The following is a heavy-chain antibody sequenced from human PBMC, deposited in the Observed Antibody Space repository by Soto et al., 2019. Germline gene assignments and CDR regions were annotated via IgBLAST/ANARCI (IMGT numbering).Heavy chain of an antibody. CDR3: ARGHGYCGSNFPP. J-gene: IGHJ5*02. CDR1: GGSFSGYY. CDR2: MNHSGSI. Sequence: QVQLQQWGAGLLKPSETLSLTCAVYGGSFSGYYWSWIRQPPGKGLEWIGEMNHSGSIDYNPARMGRVTISVDKSKNHFSLKLSSVTAADPAVYYCARGHGYCGSNFPPWGQGTLVTVSS. V-gene: IGHV4-34*01. D-gene: IGHD2-2*03.